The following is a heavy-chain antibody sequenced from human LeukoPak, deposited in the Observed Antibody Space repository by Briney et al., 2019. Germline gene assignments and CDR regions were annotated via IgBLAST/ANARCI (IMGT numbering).Heavy chain of an antibody. D-gene: IGHD2-15*01. V-gene: IGHV3-30-3*01. J-gene: IGHJ6*02. Sequence: PGGSLRLSCAASGFTFSSYAMHWVRQAPGTGLEGVALISYDGSNKYYADSVKRRFTISRDNSKNTLFLQLNSLRPEHTALSYCARGGPPQARIVVVVAAVYGMDVGRQSTTVPLPS. CDR1: GFTFSSYA. CDR2: ISYDGSNK. CDR3: ARGGPPQARIVVVVAAVYGMDV.